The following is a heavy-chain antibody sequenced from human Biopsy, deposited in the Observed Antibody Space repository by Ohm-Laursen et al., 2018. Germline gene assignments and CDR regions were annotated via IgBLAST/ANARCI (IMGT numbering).Heavy chain of an antibody. CDR1: GGTFSNYG. V-gene: IGHV1-69*01. CDR3: ARGPHSGSHSCFDY. D-gene: IGHD1-26*01. CDR2: IIPMFGTA. J-gene: IGHJ4*02. Sequence: SSVKVSCKAPGGTFSNYGVNWVRQASGQGLEWMGGIIPMFGTANYAQMFQGRVTISADESTSTSYMELSSLTTEDTAIYYCARGPHSGSHSCFDYWGRGTLVTVSS.